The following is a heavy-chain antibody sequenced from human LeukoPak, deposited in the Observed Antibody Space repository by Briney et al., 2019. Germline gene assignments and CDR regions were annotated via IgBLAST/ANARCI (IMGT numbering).Heavy chain of an antibody. CDR1: GYTSTGYY. J-gene: IGHJ3*02. D-gene: IGHD3-22*01. Sequence: ASVKVSCKASGYTSTGYYMHWVRQAPGQGLEWMGRINTNSGGTNYAQKFQGRVTMTRDTSISTAYMELSRLRSDDTAVYYCASPPVHYYDSSGYYDAFDIWGQGTMVTVSS. CDR2: INTNSGGT. CDR3: ASPPVHYYDSSGYYDAFDI. V-gene: IGHV1-2*06.